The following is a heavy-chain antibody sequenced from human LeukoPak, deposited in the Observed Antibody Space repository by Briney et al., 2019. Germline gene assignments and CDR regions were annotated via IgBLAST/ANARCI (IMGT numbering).Heavy chain of an antibody. V-gene: IGHV3-23*01. CDR2: ISGSGGST. CDR3: ANGLLRRFGELLYSIFDY. J-gene: IGHJ4*02. D-gene: IGHD3-10*01. Sequence: GGSLRLSCAASGFTFSSYAMSWVRQAPGKGLEWVSAISGSGGSTYYADSVKGRFTISRDNSKNTLYLQMNSLRAEDTAVYYCANGLLRRFGELLYSIFDYWGQGTLVTVSS. CDR1: GFTFSSYA.